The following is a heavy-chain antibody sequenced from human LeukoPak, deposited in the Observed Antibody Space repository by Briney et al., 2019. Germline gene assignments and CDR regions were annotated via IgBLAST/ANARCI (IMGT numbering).Heavy chain of an antibody. CDR2: ISYDGRNT. CDR3: ARETAYGISRPIEY. J-gene: IGHJ4*02. Sequence: GGSLRLSCAASGFTFSSYWMSWVRQAPGKGLEWVAYISYDGRNTNYAGSVKGRFTSSRDTSRNTVDLQMSSLRPEDTAVYYCARETAYGISRPIEYWGQGTLVTVSS. CDR1: GFTFSSYW. V-gene: IGHV3-30*03. D-gene: IGHD6-13*01.